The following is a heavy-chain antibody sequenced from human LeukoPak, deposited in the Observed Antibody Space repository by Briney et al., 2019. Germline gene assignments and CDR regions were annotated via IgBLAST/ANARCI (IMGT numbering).Heavy chain of an antibody. CDR2: IYYSGST. V-gene: IGHV4-59*08. Sequence: TSETLSLTCTVSGGSISSYNWSWIRQPPGKGLEWIGYIYYSGSTNYNPSLKSRVTISVDTSKNQFSLKLSSVTAADTAVYYCARVPIAVAGPRNYWYFDLWGRGTLVTVSS. J-gene: IGHJ2*01. D-gene: IGHD6-19*01. CDR3: ARVPIAVAGPRNYWYFDL. CDR1: GGSISSYN.